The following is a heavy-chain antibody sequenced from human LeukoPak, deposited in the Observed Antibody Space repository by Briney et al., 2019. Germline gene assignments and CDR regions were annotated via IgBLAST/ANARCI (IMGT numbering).Heavy chain of an antibody. CDR3: TTDLDY. Sequence: VSSVNVSCKASGYTLNELSIHWVRQAPGKGLEWMGGFDPEDGETIYAQKFRGRLTMTEDTSTDTAYMELSSLRPDDTAVYYCTTDLDYWGQESLVTVSS. V-gene: IGHV1-24*01. CDR2: FDPEDGET. J-gene: IGHJ4*02. CDR1: GYTLNELS.